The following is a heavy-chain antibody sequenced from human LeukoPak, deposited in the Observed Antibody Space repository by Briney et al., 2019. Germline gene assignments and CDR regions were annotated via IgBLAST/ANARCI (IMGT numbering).Heavy chain of an antibody. D-gene: IGHD3-22*01. V-gene: IGHV3-11*01. J-gene: IGHJ4*02. CDR3: ARAHYYDSSGYSLDY. CDR2: ISSSGSTI. CDR1: GFTFSNYW. Sequence: GGSLRLSCAASGFTFSNYWVSWIRQAPGKGLEWVSYISSSGSTIYYADSVKGRFTISRDNAKNSLYLQMNSLRAEDTAVYYCARAHYYDSSGYSLDYWGQGTLVTVSS.